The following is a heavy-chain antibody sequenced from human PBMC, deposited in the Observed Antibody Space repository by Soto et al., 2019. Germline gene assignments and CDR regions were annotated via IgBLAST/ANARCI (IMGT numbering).Heavy chain of an antibody. CDR3: ARDLDRYCSVTSCHAMDV. J-gene: IGHJ6*02. V-gene: IGHV4-4*02. D-gene: IGHD2-15*01. CDR1: GGSIRSTNW. CDR2: VYHNGTS. Sequence: VHLQESGPGLVKPSGTVSLTCVVSGGSIRSTNWWAWVRQTPGKGLEWIGEVYHNGTSNYNPSLKGRATISVDRSKDQVSLRLYSVIAAHTAVYYCARDLDRYCSVTSCHAMDVWGQGTPVTVSS.